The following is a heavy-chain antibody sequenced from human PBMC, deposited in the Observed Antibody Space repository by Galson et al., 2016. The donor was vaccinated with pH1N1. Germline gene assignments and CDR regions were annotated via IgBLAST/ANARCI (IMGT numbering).Heavy chain of an antibody. Sequence: SLRLSCAASGFSFRSYWMAWVRQVPGKGLEWVANINQEGTEKQYVDSVKGRFTVSRDNAKNSVYLQMSRPRVDDTAVYYCERVGAYGDFALLMNNGFDPWGQGTLVTVSS. CDR2: INQEGTEK. V-gene: IGHV3-7*01. D-gene: IGHD4-17*01. CDR1: GFSFRSYW. J-gene: IGHJ5*02. CDR3: ERVGAYGDFALLMNNGFDP.